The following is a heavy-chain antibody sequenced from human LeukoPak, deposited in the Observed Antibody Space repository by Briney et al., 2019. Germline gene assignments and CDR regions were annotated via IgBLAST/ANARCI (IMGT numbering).Heavy chain of an antibody. Sequence: SETLSLTCTVSGGSISSYYWSWIRQPPGKGLEWIGYIYYSGSTNYNPSLKSRVTISVDTSKNQFSLKLSSVTAADTAVNYCARGGYSSSCSPLFDYWGQGTLVTVPS. CDR2: IYYSGST. D-gene: IGHD6-13*01. CDR3: ARGGYSSSCSPLFDY. J-gene: IGHJ4*02. CDR1: GGSISSYY. V-gene: IGHV4-59*01.